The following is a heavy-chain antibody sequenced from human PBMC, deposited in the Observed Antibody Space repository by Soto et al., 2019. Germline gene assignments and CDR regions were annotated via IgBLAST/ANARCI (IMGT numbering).Heavy chain of an antibody. V-gene: IGHV4-59*01. CDR3: ARASYYDFWSGYYDYYYYYMDV. D-gene: IGHD3-3*01. J-gene: IGHJ6*03. CDR1: GGSISSYY. CDR2: IYYSGST. Sequence: PSETLSLTCTVSGGSISSYYWSWIRQPPGKGLEWIGYIYYSGSTNYNPSLKSRVTISVDTSKNQFSLKLSSVTAADTAVYYCARASYYDFWSGYYDYYYYYMDVWGKGTTVTLSS.